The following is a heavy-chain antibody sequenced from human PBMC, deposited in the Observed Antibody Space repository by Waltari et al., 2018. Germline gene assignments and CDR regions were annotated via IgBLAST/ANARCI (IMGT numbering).Heavy chain of an antibody. V-gene: IGHV3-30*18. CDR3: AKDGSYRYFDY. CDR1: GFTFSRYG. CDR2: ISYDGSNK. Sequence: QVQLVESGGGVVQPGRSLRLSCAASGFTFSRYGMHWFRQAPGKGLEGVAVISYDGSNKYYADAVKGRFTISRDNSKNTLYLQMNSLRAEDTAVYYCAKDGSYRYFDYWGQGTLVTVSA. J-gene: IGHJ4*02. D-gene: IGHD1-26*01.